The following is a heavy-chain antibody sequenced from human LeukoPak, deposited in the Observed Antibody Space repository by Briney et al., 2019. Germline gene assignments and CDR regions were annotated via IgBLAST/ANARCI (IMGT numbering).Heavy chain of an antibody. D-gene: IGHD5/OR15-5a*01. Sequence: PGGSLRLSCAASGFTVSSNYMSWVRQVPGKGLEWVSVIYSGGSTYYADSVKGRFTISRDIPKNTLYLQMNSLRAEDTVVYYCAKERYGQSRVYNFDYWGQGTLVTVSS. CDR1: GFTVSSNY. V-gene: IGHV3-53*01. CDR2: IYSGGST. J-gene: IGHJ4*02. CDR3: AKERYGQSRVYNFDY.